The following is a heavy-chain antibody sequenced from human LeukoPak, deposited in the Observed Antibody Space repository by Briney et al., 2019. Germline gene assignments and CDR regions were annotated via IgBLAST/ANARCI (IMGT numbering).Heavy chain of an antibody. J-gene: IGHJ4*02. V-gene: IGHV1-69*05. CDR3: ARDPIAVAGIHFDY. D-gene: IGHD6-19*01. CDR2: IIPIFGTA. CDR1: GGTFSSYA. Sequence: GASVKVSCKASGGTFSSYAISWVRQAPGQGLEWMGGIIPIFGTANYAQTFQGRVTITTDESTSTAYMELSSLRSEDTAVYYCARDPIAVAGIHFDYWGQGTLVTVSS.